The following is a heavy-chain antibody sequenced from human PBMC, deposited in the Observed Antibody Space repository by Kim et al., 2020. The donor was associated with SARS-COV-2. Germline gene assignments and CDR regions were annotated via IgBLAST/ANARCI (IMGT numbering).Heavy chain of an antibody. D-gene: IGHD4-17*01. CDR3: AKDGRNGDYANWFDA. Sequence: DSVKGRFTISRDNAKNSLYLQMNSLRAEDTALYYCAKDGRNGDYANWFDAWGQGTLVTVSS. V-gene: IGHV3-9*01. J-gene: IGHJ5*02.